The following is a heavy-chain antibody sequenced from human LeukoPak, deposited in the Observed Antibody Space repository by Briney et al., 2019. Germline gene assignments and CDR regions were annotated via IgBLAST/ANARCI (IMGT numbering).Heavy chain of an antibody. V-gene: IGHV3-74*01. J-gene: IGHJ4*02. CDR3: VKNLPSGGGVDY. D-gene: IGHD3-10*01. CDR1: GFTVSGYW. Sequence: PGGSLRLSCAASGFTVSGYWMDWVRQAPGKGPVWVSNVNGDGSTTTYADSVKGRFTISKDFAKNMLYLQMISLGAEDTAVYYCVKNLPSGGGVDYWGQGTLVTVSS. CDR2: VNGDGSTT.